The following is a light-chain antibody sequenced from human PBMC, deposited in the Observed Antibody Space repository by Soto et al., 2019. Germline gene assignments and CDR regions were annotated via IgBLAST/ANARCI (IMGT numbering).Light chain of an antibody. V-gene: IGLV2-14*01. J-gene: IGLJ1*01. Sequence: QSALTQPASVSGSPGQSITISCTGTRRDVGVYNYVSWYQQYPGKSPKLLIYEVTHRPSGVSNRFSGSKSGNTASLTISGLQAEDEADYYCSSYTISNTLPFVFGTGTKVTV. CDR3: SSYTISNTLPFV. CDR1: RRDVGVYNY. CDR2: EVT.